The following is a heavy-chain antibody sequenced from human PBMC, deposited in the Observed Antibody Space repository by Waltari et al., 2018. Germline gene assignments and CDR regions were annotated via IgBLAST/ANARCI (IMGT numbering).Heavy chain of an antibody. CDR3: AGYRRLLEY. V-gene: IGHV3-23*01. CDR2: ISGSGDDT. Sequence: EVQLLESGGGLVQPGGSVRLSCAASGFTFNMHALGRVRQSAGKGLEWVSGISGSGDDTYYADSVKGRFTIARDNSKNTLYLQMNSLRAEDTAVYYCAGYRRLLEYWGQGTLVTVSS. CDR1: GFTFNMHA. D-gene: IGHD3-3*01. J-gene: IGHJ4*02.